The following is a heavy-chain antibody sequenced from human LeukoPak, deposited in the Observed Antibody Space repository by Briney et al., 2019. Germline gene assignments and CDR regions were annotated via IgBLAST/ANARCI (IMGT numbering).Heavy chain of an antibody. Sequence: GGSLRLSCAASGFTFSSYGMHWVRQAPGKGLEWVAVIWYDGSNKYYADSVKGRFTISRDNSKNTLYLQMNSLRAEDTAVYYCAKQGDSGSSEIDYWGQGTLVTVSS. CDR3: AKQGDSGSSEIDY. CDR1: GFTFSSYG. J-gene: IGHJ4*02. CDR2: IWYDGSNK. D-gene: IGHD1-26*01. V-gene: IGHV3-33*06.